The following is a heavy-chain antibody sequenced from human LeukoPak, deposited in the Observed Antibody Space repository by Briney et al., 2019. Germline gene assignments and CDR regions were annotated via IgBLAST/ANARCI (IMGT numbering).Heavy chain of an antibody. CDR1: GFTFSSYS. CDR3: ARDAPLMGVGATTTDY. Sequence: PGGSLRLSCAASGFTFSSYSMNWVRQAPGKGLEWVSSISSSSSYIYYADSVKGRFTISGDNAKNSLYLQMNSLRAEDTAVYYCARDAPLMGVGATTTDYWGQGTLVTVSS. V-gene: IGHV3-21*01. J-gene: IGHJ4*02. CDR2: ISSSSSYI. D-gene: IGHD1-26*01.